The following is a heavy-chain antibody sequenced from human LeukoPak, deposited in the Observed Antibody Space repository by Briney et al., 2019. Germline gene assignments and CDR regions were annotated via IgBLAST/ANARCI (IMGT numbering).Heavy chain of an antibody. J-gene: IGHJ3*02. CDR2: IYYSGST. CDR1: GGSLSSYY. CDR3: AREDYDRIAFDI. D-gene: IGHD3-22*01. Sequence: PSETLSLTCTVSGGSLSSYYWSWIRQPPGKGLEWIGYIYYSGSTYYNPSLKSRVTISVDTSKNQFSLKLSSVTAADTAVYYCAREDYDRIAFDIWGQGTMVTVSS. V-gene: IGHV4-4*08.